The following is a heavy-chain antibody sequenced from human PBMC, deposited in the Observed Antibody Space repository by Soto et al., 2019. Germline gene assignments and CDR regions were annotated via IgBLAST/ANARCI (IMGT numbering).Heavy chain of an antibody. CDR2: ISYDGSHK. CDR3: AKDGAPRYCGRSSCRPAGAY. V-gene: IGHV3-30*18. Sequence: QVQLVESGGGVVQPGRSLRLSCAGSGFTFSNYGLHWVRQAPGKGLEWVAVISYDGSHKYYADSVKGRFTISRDNSNNMLYLQMDSLRAEDTAVYYCAKDGAPRYCGRSSCRPAGAYWGQGPLVTVSS. D-gene: IGHD2-15*01. J-gene: IGHJ4*02. CDR1: GFTFSNYG.